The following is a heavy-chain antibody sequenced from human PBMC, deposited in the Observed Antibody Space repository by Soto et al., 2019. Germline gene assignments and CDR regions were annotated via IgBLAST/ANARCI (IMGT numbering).Heavy chain of an antibody. V-gene: IGHV3-23*01. Sequence: GGSLRLSCAASGFTFSSYAMSWVRQAPGKGLEWVSAISGSGGSTYYADSVKGRFTISRDNSKNTLYLQMNSLRAEDTAVYYCAKGGVLRFLEWLSYGMDVWGQGTTVTVSS. CDR1: GFTFSSYA. J-gene: IGHJ6*02. CDR3: AKGGVLRFLEWLSYGMDV. D-gene: IGHD3-3*01. CDR2: ISGSGGST.